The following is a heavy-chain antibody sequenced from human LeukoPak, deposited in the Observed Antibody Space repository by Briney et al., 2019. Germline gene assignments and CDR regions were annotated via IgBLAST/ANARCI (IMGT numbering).Heavy chain of an antibody. D-gene: IGHD2-2*01. CDR1: GYSFVNYW. CDR2: VDPTDSYT. Sequence: GESLRISCKGSGYSFVNYWITWVRQMPGKGLEWVGRVDPTDSYTNYSPSFHGHVTIFTDTSLTTAYLQWNFLKASDTAMYYCARLAVPGQAMTSFGYWGQGTLVTVSS. V-gene: IGHV5-10-1*01. J-gene: IGHJ4*02. CDR3: ARLAVPGQAMTSFGY.